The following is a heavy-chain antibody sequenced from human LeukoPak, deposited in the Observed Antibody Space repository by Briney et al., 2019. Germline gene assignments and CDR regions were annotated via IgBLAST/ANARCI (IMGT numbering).Heavy chain of an antibody. V-gene: IGHV1-2*02. CDR1: GYTFTGYY. D-gene: IGHD2-15*01. CDR3: ASPDCSGGSCYPESLDY. J-gene: IGHJ4*02. Sequence: ASVKVSCKASGYTFTGYYMHWVRQAPGQGLEWMGWINPNSGGTNYAQKFQGRVTMTRDTSTSTVYMELSSLRSEDTAVYYCASPDCSGGSCYPESLDYWGQGTLVTVSS. CDR2: INPNSGGT.